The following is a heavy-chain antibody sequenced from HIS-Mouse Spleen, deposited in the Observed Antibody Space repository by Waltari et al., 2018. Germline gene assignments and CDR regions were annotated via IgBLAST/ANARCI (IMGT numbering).Heavy chain of an antibody. CDR2: IYYSGST. CDR1: GGSISSSRYY. CDR3: AREIPYSSSWYDWYFDL. D-gene: IGHD6-13*01. J-gene: IGHJ2*01. V-gene: IGHV4-39*07. Sequence: QLQLQESGPGLVKPSETLSLPCTVSGGSISSSRYYWGWIRQTPGKGLEWIGSIYYSGSTYYNPSLKSRVTISVDTSKNQFSLKLSSVTAADTAVYYCAREIPYSSSWYDWYFDLWGRGTLVTVSS.